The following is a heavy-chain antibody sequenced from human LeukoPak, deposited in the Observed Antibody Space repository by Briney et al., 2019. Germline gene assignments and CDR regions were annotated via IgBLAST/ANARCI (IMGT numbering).Heavy chain of an antibody. D-gene: IGHD3-10*01. V-gene: IGHV1-46*03. CDR1: GYSFTNYY. CDR2: INPSGGST. CDR3: ARGITMVRGALTSNWFDPSNWFDP. J-gene: IGHJ5*02. Sequence: GASVKVSCKASGYSFTNYYMHWVRQAPGQGLEWMGIINPSGGSTSYAQNFQGRVTMTRHTSTSTLYMELSSLRSEDTAVYYCARGITMVRGALTSNWFDPSNWFDPWGQGALVTVSS.